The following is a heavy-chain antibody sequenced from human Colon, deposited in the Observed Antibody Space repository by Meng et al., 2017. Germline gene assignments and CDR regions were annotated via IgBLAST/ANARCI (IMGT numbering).Heavy chain of an antibody. CDR2: INRHGNT. CDR3: ARVSSGSYRSSFFFDY. Sequence: VQVTWAGPRLGKPSGTLSLTCDVSGDSVSSYNWWTWVRQPPGKGLEWIGEINRHGNTNYNPSLRSRVTMSVDKSKNQVSLNVSSVTAADTAVYYCARVSSGSYRSSFFFDYWGQETLVTVSS. CDR1: GDSVSSYNW. V-gene: IGHV4-4*02. D-gene: IGHD3-10*01. J-gene: IGHJ4*02.